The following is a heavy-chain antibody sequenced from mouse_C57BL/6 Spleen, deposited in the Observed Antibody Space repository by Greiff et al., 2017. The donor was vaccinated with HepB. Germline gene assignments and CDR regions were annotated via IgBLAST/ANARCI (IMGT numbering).Heavy chain of an antibody. D-gene: IGHD1-1*01. CDR1: GFSLTSYG. Sequence: VKLQESGPGLVAPSQSLSITCTVSGFSLTSYGVDWVRQSPGKGLEWLGVIWGVGSTNYNSALKSRLSISKDNSKGQVFLKMNSLQTDDTAMYYCASRGPTYYGSLFAYWGQGTLVTVSA. CDR2: IWGVGST. CDR3: ASRGPTYYGSLFAY. V-gene: IGHV2-6*01. J-gene: IGHJ3*01.